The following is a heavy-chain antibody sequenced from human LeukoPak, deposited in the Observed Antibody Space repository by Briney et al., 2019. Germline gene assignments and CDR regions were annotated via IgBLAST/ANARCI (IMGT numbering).Heavy chain of an antibody. J-gene: IGHJ4*02. Sequence: SVKVSCKASGDTFSSYAISWVRQAPGQGLEWMGGIIPIFGTANYAQKFQGRVTITADESTSTAYMELSSLRSEDTAVYYCTRGRMAGTYVFDSWGQGTLVTVSS. CDR2: IIPIFGTA. CDR3: TRGRMAGTYVFDS. V-gene: IGHV1-69*13. CDR1: GDTFSSYA. D-gene: IGHD6-19*01.